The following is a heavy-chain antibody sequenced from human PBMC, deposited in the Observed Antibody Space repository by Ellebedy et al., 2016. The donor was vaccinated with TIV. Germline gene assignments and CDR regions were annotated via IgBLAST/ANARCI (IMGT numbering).Heavy chain of an antibody. D-gene: IGHD3-3*01. Sequence: MPSETLSLTCAVYGGSFSGNYWSWIRQPPGKGLEWIGESNDRGSTNYNPSLKSRVTISVDTSKNQFSLKLTSVSAADPAVYYCARGALAILGVVTGYYGLDVWGQGTTVTVSS. CDR1: GGSFSGNY. CDR2: SNDRGST. CDR3: ARGALAILGVVTGYYGLDV. V-gene: IGHV4-34*01. J-gene: IGHJ6*02.